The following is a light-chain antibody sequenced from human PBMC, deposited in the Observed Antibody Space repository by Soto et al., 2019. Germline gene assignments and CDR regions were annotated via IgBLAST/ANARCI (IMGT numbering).Light chain of an antibody. V-gene: IGLV2-8*01. CDR3: SSYVGSDNWV. Sequence: QSALTQPPSASGSPGQSVTISCTGISSDVGGYNYVSWYQQHPGKAPKLMIHDVNKRPSGVPDRFSGSKSGNTASLTVSGLQAEDEADYYCSSYVGSDNWVFGTGTKLTVL. J-gene: IGLJ1*01. CDR1: SSDVGGYNY. CDR2: DVN.